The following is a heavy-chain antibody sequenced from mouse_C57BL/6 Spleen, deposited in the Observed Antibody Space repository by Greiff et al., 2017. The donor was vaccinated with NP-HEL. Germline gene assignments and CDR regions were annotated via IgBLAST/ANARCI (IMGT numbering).Heavy chain of an antibody. V-gene: IGHV1-52*01. CDR1: GYTFTSYW. CDR3: ARCGDVGDFDY. Sequence: QVQLQQPGAELVRPGSSVKLSCKASGYTFTSYWMHWVKQRPIQGLEWIGNIDPSDSETHYNQKFKDKATLTVDKSSSTAYMQLSSLTSEDSAVYYCARCGDVGDFDYWGQGTTLTVSS. CDR2: IDPSDSET. D-gene: IGHD3-3*01. J-gene: IGHJ2*01.